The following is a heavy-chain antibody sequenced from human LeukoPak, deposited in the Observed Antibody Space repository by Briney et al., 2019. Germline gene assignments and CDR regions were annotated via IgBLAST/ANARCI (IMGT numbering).Heavy chain of an antibody. J-gene: IGHJ4*02. CDR2: IHHSGST. CDR1: GGSISTNNW. Sequence: PSETLSLTCAVSGGSISTNNWWTWVRQPPGKGLEWIGEIHHSGSTDYNPSLKSRVTISPDKSKNQFSLTLTSVTAADTAVYYCARVGGFYCSGGSCYFDYWGQGTLVTVSS. CDR3: ARVGGFYCSGGSCYFDY. D-gene: IGHD2-15*01. V-gene: IGHV4-4*02.